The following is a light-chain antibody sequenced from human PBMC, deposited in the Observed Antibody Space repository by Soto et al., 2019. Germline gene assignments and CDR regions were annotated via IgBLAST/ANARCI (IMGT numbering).Light chain of an antibody. CDR2: DAA. V-gene: IGKV1-33*01. Sequence: DIQMTQSPSSLSASVGDRVTITCQASQDISNYLNWYHQKQGKAPKLRIYDAANLETGVPPTFSVSECVTDFTFTISSLQPKDIATYYCQQYDNLPPFTFGPGTKVDIK. CDR1: QDISNY. CDR3: QQYDNLPPFT. J-gene: IGKJ3*01.